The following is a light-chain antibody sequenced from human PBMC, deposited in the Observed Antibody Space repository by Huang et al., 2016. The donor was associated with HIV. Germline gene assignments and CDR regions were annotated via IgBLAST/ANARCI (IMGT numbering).Light chain of an antibody. J-gene: IGKJ2*01. CDR2: KAS. V-gene: IGKV1-5*03. CDR3: QHYNSYSPVYT. Sequence: DIQMTQSPSTLSASVGDRVTIPCRASQSISSWLAWYQQKPGKAPNLLIYKASSLESGVPSRFSGSGSGTEFTLTISSLQPDDFATYYCQHYNSYSPVYTFGQGTKLEIK. CDR1: QSISSW.